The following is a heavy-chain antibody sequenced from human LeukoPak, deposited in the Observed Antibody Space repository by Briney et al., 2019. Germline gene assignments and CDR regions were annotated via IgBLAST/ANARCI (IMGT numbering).Heavy chain of an antibody. V-gene: IGHV3-23*01. CDR3: ANNKRWSDWSQEFYSD. D-gene: IGHD3-9*01. CDR2: ISGSGGST. J-gene: IGHJ4*02. Sequence: GGSLRLSCAASGFTFTSSAMTWVRQAPGKGLEWVSAISGSGGSTYYADSVKGRFTISRDNSKNTLYLQMNSLRAEDTAVYYCANNKRWSDWSQEFYSDWGQGTLVTVSS. CDR1: GFTFTSSA.